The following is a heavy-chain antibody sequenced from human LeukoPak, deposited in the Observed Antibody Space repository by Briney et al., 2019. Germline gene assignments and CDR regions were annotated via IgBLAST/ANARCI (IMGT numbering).Heavy chain of an antibody. V-gene: IGHV4-59*01. CDR1: GGSISSYY. D-gene: IGHD1-1*01. CDR2: IYYSGST. Sequence: PSETLSLTCTVSGGSISSYYWSWIRQPPGKGLEWIGYIYYSGSTNYNPSLKSRATISVDTSKNQFSLKLSSVTAADTAVYYCARVSWDPNSYYFDYWGQGTLVTVSS. J-gene: IGHJ4*02. CDR3: ARVSWDPNSYYFDY.